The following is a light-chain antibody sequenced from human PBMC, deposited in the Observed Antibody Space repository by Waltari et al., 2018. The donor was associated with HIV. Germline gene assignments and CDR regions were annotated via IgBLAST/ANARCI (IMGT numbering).Light chain of an antibody. CDR3: CSYAGTYTYV. J-gene: IGLJ1*01. V-gene: IGLV2-11*01. CDR1: SSDVGGYDY. CDR2: DVG. Sequence: QSALTQPRSVSGSPGQTFTISCTGTSSDVGGYDYVSWFQQHPDKAPKLIIYDVGRRPAWVPDRFAGSKSGNTAFLTISGLQAEDEADYYCCSYAGTYTYVFGSGTEVTAL.